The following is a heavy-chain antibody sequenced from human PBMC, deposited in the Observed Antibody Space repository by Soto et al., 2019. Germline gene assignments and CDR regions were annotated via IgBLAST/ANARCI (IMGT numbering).Heavy chain of an antibody. J-gene: IGHJ4*02. V-gene: IGHV1-18*01. CDR2: ISAHNGNT. CDR1: GYAFTTYG. CDR3: ARGRYGDY. D-gene: IGHD1-1*01. Sequence: QVHLVQSGAEVKKPGASVKVSCKGSGYAFTTYGITWVRQVPGQGLEWMGWISAHNGNTNYAQKLQGRVTVTRDTSTSTAYMELSSLRSDDTAVYYCARGRYGDYWGQGALVTVSS.